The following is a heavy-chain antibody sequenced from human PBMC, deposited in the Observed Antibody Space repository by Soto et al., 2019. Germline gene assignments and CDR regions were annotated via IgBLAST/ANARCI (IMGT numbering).Heavy chain of an antibody. CDR3: ARGMTTVTTFDY. Sequence: SETLSLTCAVSGDSITGNDWWSWVRQPPGKGLEWIGEIHHSGATNYKPSLKSRVTISVDRSKNQFSLKLSSVTAADTAVYYCARGMTTVTTFDYWGQGTLVTVSS. J-gene: IGHJ4*02. V-gene: IGHV4-4*02. CDR2: IHHSGAT. CDR1: GDSITGNDW. D-gene: IGHD4-17*01.